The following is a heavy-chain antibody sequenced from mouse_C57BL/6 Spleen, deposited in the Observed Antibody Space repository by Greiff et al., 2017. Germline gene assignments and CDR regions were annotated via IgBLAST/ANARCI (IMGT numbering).Heavy chain of an antibody. D-gene: IGHD2-4*01. CDR3: ARRNIINYDYDSVMDY. V-gene: IGHV5-17*01. CDR2: ISSGSSTI. J-gene: IGHJ4*01. CDR1: GFTFSDYG. Sequence: EVHLVESGGGLVKPGGSLKLSCAASGFTFSDYGMYWVRQAPEKGLEWVAYISSGSSTIYYADTVKGRFTISRDNAKNTLFLQMTSLRSEDTAMYYCARRNIINYDYDSVMDYWGKGTSVTVSS.